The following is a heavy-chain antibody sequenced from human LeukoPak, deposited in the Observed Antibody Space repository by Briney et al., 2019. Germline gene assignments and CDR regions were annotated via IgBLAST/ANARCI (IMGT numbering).Heavy chain of an antibody. CDR1: GFTFSTYA. Sequence: PGGSLRLSCAASGFTFSTYAMHWVRQAPGKGLEYVSSITSNGDNTFYANSVKGRFTISRDNSKNTLYLQMGSLRAEDMAVYYGARDHSGSGDYWGQGTLVTVSS. J-gene: IGHJ4*02. D-gene: IGHD2-15*01. CDR2: ITSNGDNT. CDR3: ARDHSGSGDY. V-gene: IGHV3-64*01.